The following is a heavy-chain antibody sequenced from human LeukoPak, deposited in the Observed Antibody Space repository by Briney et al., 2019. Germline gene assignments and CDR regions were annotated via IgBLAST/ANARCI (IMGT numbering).Heavy chain of an antibody. V-gene: IGHV3-21*01. J-gene: IGHJ4*02. CDR2: ISSSSSYI. Sequence: GGSLRLSCAASGFTFSSYSMNWVRQAPGKGLEWVSSISSSSSYIYYADSVKGRFTISRDNAKNSLYLHINSLRPEDTALYYCVKDNPLDYWGQGTLVIVSS. CDR3: VKDNPLDY. CDR1: GFTFSSYS. D-gene: IGHD1-14*01.